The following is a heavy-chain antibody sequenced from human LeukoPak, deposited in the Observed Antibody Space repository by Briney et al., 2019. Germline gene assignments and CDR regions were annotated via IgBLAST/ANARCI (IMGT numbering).Heavy chain of an antibody. CDR2: INPNSGGT. D-gene: IGHD6-19*01. J-gene: IGHJ6*04. Sequence: ASVKVSCKASGYTFTGYYMHWVRQAPGQGLEWMGWINPNSGGTNYAQKFQGWVTMTRDTSISTAYMELSRLRSDDTAVYYCAREFWLVRPRGMDVWGKGTTVTVPS. CDR1: GYTFTGYY. CDR3: AREFWLVRPRGMDV. V-gene: IGHV1-2*04.